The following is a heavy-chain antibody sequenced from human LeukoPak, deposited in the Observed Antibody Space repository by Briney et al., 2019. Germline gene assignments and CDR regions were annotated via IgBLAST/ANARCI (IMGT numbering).Heavy chain of an antibody. CDR2: INHTSGAT. CDR3: ARIYSVTYELAFDI. Sequence: GASVEVSCKASLYTFTPYYMHWVRQAPGQGLEWMGWINHTSGATNYAQKIQGRIALTRDTSTSTVYLELRRLTADDAAVYYCARIYSVTYELAFDIWGQGTMVTVSS. D-gene: IGHD5/OR15-5a*01. CDR1: LYTFTPYY. J-gene: IGHJ3*02. V-gene: IGHV1-2*02.